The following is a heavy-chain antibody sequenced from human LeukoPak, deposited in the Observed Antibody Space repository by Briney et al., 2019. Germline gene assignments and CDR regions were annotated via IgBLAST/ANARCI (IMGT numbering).Heavy chain of an antibody. Sequence: ASVKVSCKASGYTFTNYDINWVRQATGEGLEWMGWMNPNSGNTGYAQEFQGRITMTRNTSISKAYMELSSLRSEDTAMYYCAKSKVGATTLPIDFWGQGTLVTVSS. CDR1: GYTFTNYD. CDR2: MNPNSGNT. J-gene: IGHJ4*02. V-gene: IGHV1-8*01. D-gene: IGHD1-26*01. CDR3: AKSKVGATTLPIDF.